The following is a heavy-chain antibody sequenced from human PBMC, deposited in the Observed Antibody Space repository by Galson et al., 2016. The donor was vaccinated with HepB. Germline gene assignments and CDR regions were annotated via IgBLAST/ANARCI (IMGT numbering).Heavy chain of an antibody. CDR1: GFTFGGFW. J-gene: IGHJ4*02. V-gene: IGHV3-7*01. CDR3: ARDVGGWGSY. CDR2: IKQDGSEK. Sequence: SLRLSCASSGFTFGGFWMSWVRQAPGKGLQWVATIKQDGSEKYYVDSVRGRFTISRDNSKNTLYLQMSSLRAEDTAVYFCARDVGGWGSYWGQGTLVTVSS. D-gene: IGHD3-10*01.